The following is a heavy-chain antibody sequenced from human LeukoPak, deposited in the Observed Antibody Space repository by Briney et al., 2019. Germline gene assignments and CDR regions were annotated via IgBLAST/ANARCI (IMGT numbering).Heavy chain of an antibody. D-gene: IGHD1-26*01. CDR1: AYRFANYW. Sequence: GESLKISCKGSAYRFANYWIGWVRQMPGKGLEWMGIIYPGDSVTRYSPSFEGQVTISADKSISTAYLQWSSLKASDSALYYCARLAGSYPGSPFDYWGQGTLVTVSS. CDR3: ARLAGSYPGSPFDY. CDR2: IYPGDSVT. J-gene: IGHJ4*02. V-gene: IGHV5-51*01.